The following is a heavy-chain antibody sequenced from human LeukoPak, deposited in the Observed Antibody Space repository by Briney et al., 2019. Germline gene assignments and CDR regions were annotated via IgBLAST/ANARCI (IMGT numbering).Heavy chain of an antibody. CDR3: ARTIGSKNAFDL. D-gene: IGHD1-26*01. CDR1: RFTFSSYW. V-gene: IGHV3-74*01. Sequence: QPGGSLKLSCAASRFTFSSYWMHWVRQAPGKGLVWVSRIDTDGRNTTYADSVKGRFTISRDNAKNTLYLQMNSLRAEDTAVYYCARTIGSKNAFDLWGQGTMVTVSS. CDR2: IDTDGRNT. J-gene: IGHJ3*01.